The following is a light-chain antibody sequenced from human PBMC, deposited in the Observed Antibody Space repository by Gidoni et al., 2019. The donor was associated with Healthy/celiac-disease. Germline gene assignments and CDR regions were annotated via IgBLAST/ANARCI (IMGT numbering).Light chain of an antibody. CDR3: QQYNNWPPFT. V-gene: IGKV3-15*01. Sequence: EIVMTQSPATLSVSPGERATLSCRSSQSVSSNLAWYQQKPGQAPRLLIYGASTRATCIPASFSGSGSGTEFTLTISSLQSEDFAVYYCQQYNNWPPFTFGPGTKVDIK. J-gene: IGKJ3*01. CDR2: GAS. CDR1: QSVSSN.